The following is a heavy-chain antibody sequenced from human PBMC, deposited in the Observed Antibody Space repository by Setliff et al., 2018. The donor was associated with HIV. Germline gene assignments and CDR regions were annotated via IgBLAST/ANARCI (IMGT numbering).Heavy chain of an antibody. Sequence: SETLSLTCTVSGYPISSGYYWGWIRQPPGKGLEWIGYIYYSGSTNYNPSLKSRVTISVDTSKNQFSLKLTSVTAADTAVYYCARDRPSSSWYFNAFDIWGQGTMVTVSS. V-gene: IGHV4-61*01. J-gene: IGHJ3*02. CDR3: ARDRPSSSWYFNAFDI. D-gene: IGHD6-13*01. CDR1: GYPISSGYY. CDR2: IYYSGST.